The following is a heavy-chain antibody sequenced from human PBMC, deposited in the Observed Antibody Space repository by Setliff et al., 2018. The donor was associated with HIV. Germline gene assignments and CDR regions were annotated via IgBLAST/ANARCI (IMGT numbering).Heavy chain of an antibody. CDR3: AREFPLRLGELTLPGY. V-gene: IGHV1-2*02. CDR2: INSATGGT. D-gene: IGHD3-16*02. J-gene: IGHJ4*02. CDR1: GYTLTDYY. Sequence: GASVKVSCKASGYTLTDYYIHWVRQAPGQGLEWMAWINSATGGTNYAQNFQGRVTMNRDTSISTAYMELRRLRSDDTAVYYCAREFPLRLGELTLPGYWGQGTLVTVSS.